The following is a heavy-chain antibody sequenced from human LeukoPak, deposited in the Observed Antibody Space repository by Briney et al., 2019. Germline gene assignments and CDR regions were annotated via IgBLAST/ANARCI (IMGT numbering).Heavy chain of an antibody. J-gene: IGHJ4*02. CDR2: ISYDGSSK. CDR3: ACLRGPSDY. Sequence: GRSLRLSCAASGFTFSTYAMHWVRQAPGKGLEWVAVISYDGSSKYYADSVRGRFTISRDNTKNSLYLQMDSLTADDTAVYFCACLRGPSDYWGQGTLVTVSS. D-gene: IGHD4-17*01. V-gene: IGHV3-30*04. CDR1: GFTFSTYA.